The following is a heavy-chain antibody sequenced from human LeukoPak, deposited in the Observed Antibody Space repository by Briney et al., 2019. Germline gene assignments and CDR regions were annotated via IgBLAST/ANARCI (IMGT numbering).Heavy chain of an antibody. Sequence: GESLKISCKGSGYSFTSYWIGWVRQMPGKGLEWMGIIYPGDSDTRYSPSFQGQVTISADKSISTAYLQWSGLKASDTAMYYCARPGRDGYSYPDAFDIWGQGTMVTVSS. CDR2: IYPGDSDT. J-gene: IGHJ3*02. CDR3: ARPGRDGYSYPDAFDI. V-gene: IGHV5-51*01. D-gene: IGHD5-24*01. CDR1: GYSFTSYW.